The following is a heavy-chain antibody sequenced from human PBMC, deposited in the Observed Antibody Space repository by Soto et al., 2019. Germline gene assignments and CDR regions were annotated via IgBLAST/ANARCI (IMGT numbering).Heavy chain of an antibody. CDR1: GYTFTDYY. J-gene: IGHJ4*02. CDR3: ATLGEKYFDH. CDR2: INPNSGGT. D-gene: IGHD3-10*01. Sequence: ASVKVSCKASGYTFTDYYIHWVRQAPGQGLEYMGWINPNSGGTNYAQKFQGRVTMTRDTSISTAYVEMSRLGSDDTAIYYCATLGEKYFDHWGQGTLVTVSS. V-gene: IGHV1-2*02.